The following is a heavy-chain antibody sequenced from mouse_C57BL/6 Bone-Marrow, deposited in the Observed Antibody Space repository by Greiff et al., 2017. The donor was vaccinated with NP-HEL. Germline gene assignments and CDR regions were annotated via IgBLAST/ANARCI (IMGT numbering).Heavy chain of an antibody. D-gene: IGHD2-3*01. CDR2: IDPSDSYT. CDR1: GYTFTSYW. J-gene: IGHJ2*01. Sequence: QVQLQQPGAELVRPGTSVKLSCKASGYTFTSYWMHWVKQRPGQGLEWIGVIDPSDSYTNYNQKFKGKATLTVDTSSSTAYMQLSSLTSEDSAVYYCATGDGYYWGQGTTLTVSS. V-gene: IGHV1-59*01. CDR3: ATGDGYY.